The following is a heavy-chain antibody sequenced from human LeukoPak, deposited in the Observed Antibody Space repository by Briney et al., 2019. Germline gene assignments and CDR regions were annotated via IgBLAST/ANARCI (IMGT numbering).Heavy chain of an antibody. V-gene: IGHV3-74*01. CDR1: GFTFSSYW. J-gene: IGHJ5*01. Sequence: GGSLRLSCVASGFTFSSYWMHWVRQVPGKGLVWVSRIGTSTSYADSVKGRFTISRDNAKNTLYLQMNSLRAEDTAVYYCARGPSYSSSWYGLDSWGHGNLVTVSS. CDR2: IGTST. CDR3: ARGPSYSSSWYGLDS. D-gene: IGHD6-13*01.